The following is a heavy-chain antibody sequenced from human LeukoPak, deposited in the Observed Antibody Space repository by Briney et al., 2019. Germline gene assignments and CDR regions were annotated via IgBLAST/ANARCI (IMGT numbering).Heavy chain of an antibody. V-gene: IGHV6-1*01. J-gene: IGHJ4*02. CDR3: ASDIASSGGYFDY. D-gene: IGHD2-8*02. Sequence: SQTLSLTCAISGDSVSGNRAAWTWVRQSPSRGLEWLGRTYYRSAWFYDYAVSVKGRIAINPDTSKNQFSLQLNSMTPDDTAVYYCASDIASSGGYFDYWGQRTLVIVSS. CDR2: TYYRSAWFY. CDR1: GDSVSGNRAA.